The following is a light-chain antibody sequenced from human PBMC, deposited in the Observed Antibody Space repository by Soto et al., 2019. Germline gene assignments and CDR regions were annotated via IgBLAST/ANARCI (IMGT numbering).Light chain of an antibody. CDR2: EGT. CDR3: CSYAGSSTWV. J-gene: IGLJ3*02. Sequence: QSALTQPASVSGSPGQSITISCTGTSSDVGSYDLVSWYQQHPGKAPKLVIYEGTKRPSGVSNPFSGSKSGTTASLTISGLQAEDEADYYCCSYAGSSTWVFGGGTKLTVL. CDR1: SSDVGSYDL. V-gene: IGLV2-23*01.